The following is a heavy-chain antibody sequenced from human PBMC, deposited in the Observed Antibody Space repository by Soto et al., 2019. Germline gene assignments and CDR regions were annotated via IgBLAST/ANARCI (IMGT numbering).Heavy chain of an antibody. CDR2: IIPIFGTA. J-gene: IGHJ4*02. CDR3: ARDGYNCSGI. V-gene: IGHV1-69*01. D-gene: IGHD3-10*02. CDR1: GGTFSSYA. Sequence: QVQLVQSGAEVKKPGCSVQVSCKASGGTFSSYAISWVRQAPGQGLAWIGGIIPIFGTANYAQKFQGRVTITADESTSTAYMELSSLRSEETAVYYCARDGYNCSGIWGQGTLVTVSS.